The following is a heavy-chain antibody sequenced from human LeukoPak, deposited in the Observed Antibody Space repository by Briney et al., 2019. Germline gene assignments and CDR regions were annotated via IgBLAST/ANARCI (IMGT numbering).Heavy chain of an antibody. J-gene: IGHJ4*02. Sequence: GASVKVSCKVSGYTLTELSMHWVRQAPGKGLEGMGGFDPEDGETIYAQKFQGRVTMTEDTSTDTAHMELSSLRSEDTAVYYCANLKYYYDSSGPHYYFDYWGRGTLVTVSS. D-gene: IGHD3-22*01. V-gene: IGHV1-24*01. CDR3: ANLKYYYDSSGPHYYFDY. CDR1: GYTLTELS. CDR2: FDPEDGET.